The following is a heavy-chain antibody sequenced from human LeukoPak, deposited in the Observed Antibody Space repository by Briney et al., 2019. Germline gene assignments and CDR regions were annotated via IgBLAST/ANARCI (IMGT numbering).Heavy chain of an antibody. CDR1: GGSISSSSYY. CDR3: ARHPSSWIDSMDV. CDR2: IYYSGST. J-gene: IGHJ6*02. Sequence: SETLSLTCTVSGGSISSSSYYWGWIRQPPGKGLEWIGSIYYSGSTYYNPSLKSRVTISVDTSKNQFSLKLSSVTVADTVVYYCARHPSSWIDSMDVWGQGTTVTVSS. D-gene: IGHD2-2*03. V-gene: IGHV4-39*01.